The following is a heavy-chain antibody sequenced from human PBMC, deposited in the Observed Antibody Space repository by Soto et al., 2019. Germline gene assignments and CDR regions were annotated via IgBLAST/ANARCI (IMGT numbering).Heavy chain of an antibody. J-gene: IGHJ6*02. V-gene: IGHV1-69*08. CDR2: VIPVLTTT. D-gene: IGHD2-21*02. CDR3: ARRRYCGYNCYHKHYYGMDV. CDR1: GDTFSSYI. Sequence: QVQLVQSGAEVKKPGSSVRVSCRSSGDTFSSYIVNWLRLAPGRGLEWMGRVIPVLTTTDYAQNFRGRVTISADRDTNIVYRNLSSLRSDDTAVYYCARRRYCGYNCYHKHYYGMDVWGQGSLVTVAS.